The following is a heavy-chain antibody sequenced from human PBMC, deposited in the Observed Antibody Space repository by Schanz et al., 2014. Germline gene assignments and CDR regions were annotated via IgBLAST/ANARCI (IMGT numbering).Heavy chain of an antibody. J-gene: IGHJ6*02. CDR3: ARDSLRGATGGYGMDV. V-gene: IGHV4-31*03. CDR2: IYYSGST. CDR1: GGSISSGGYY. D-gene: IGHD2-8*02. Sequence: QVQLQESGPGLVKPSQTLSLTCTVSGGSISSGGYYWSWIRQHPGKGLEWIGYIYYSGSTYYNPSLKSRVTISVDKSKNQCSLKVRSVTAADTAVYYCARDSLRGATGGYGMDVWGQGTTVTVSS.